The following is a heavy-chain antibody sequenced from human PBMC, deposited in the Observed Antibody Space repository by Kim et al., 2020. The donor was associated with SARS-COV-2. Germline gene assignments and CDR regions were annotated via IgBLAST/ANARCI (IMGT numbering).Heavy chain of an antibody. V-gene: IGHV4-30-2*05. J-gene: IGHJ4*02. D-gene: IGHD2-21*01. CDR3: ARGLVVIGNYFDQ. Sequence: NPSLKSRVVLSLGSSKNQFSQKRKSVTAADTAVYYCARGLVVIGNYFDQWGQGTLVTVSS.